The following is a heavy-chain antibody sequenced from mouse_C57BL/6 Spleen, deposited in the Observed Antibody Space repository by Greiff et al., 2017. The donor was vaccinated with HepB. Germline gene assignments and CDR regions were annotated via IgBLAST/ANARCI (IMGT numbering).Heavy chain of an antibody. J-gene: IGHJ2*01. CDR3: TKFYYDYDDY. V-gene: IGHV14-4*01. CDR2: IDPENGDT. D-gene: IGHD2-4*01. CDR1: GFNIKDDY. Sequence: VQLQQSGAELVRPGASVKLSCTASGFNIKDDYMHWVKQRPEQGLEWIGWIDPENGDTEYASKFQGKATITADTSSNTAYLQLSSLTSEDTAVYYCTKFYYDYDDYWGQGTTLTVSS.